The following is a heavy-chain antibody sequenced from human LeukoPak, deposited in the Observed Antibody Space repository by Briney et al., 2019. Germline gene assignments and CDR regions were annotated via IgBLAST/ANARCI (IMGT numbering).Heavy chain of an antibody. CDR1: GFTFSSYG. CDR2: IWYDGSNK. Sequence: GRSLRLSCAASGFTFSSYGMHWVRQAPGKGLEWVAVIWYDGSNKYYADSVKGRFTISRDNSKNTLYLQMNSLRAEDTAVYYCAKEGRSIHAGSPDYWGQGNLVTVSS. J-gene: IGHJ4*02. D-gene: IGHD3-10*01. CDR3: AKEGRSIHAGSPDY. V-gene: IGHV3-33*06.